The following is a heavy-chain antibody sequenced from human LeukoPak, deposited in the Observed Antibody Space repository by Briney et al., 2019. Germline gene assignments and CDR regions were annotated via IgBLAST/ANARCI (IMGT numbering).Heavy chain of an antibody. Sequence: GGSLRLSCAASGFTFSSYWMSWVRQAPGKGLEWVANIKQDGSEKSYVDSVEGRFTISRDNTKNSLYLQMNSLRAEDTAVYFCAREWAGPSFDYWGQGTLVTVSS. J-gene: IGHJ4*02. V-gene: IGHV3-7*01. CDR1: GFTFSSYW. CDR2: IKQDGSEK. CDR3: AREWAGPSFDY. D-gene: IGHD6-19*01.